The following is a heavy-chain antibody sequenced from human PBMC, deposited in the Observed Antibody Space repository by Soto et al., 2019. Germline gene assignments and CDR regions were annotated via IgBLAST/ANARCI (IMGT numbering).Heavy chain of an antibody. CDR3: ARDIVVVPAAILHYYGMDV. CDR2: ISSSSSYI. D-gene: IGHD2-2*01. V-gene: IGHV3-21*01. Sequence: EVQLVASGGGLVKPGGSLRLSCAASGFTFSSYSMNWVRQAPGKGLEWVSSISSSSSYIYYADSVKGRFTISRDNAKNSLYLQMNSLGAEDTAVYYCARDIVVVPAAILHYYGMDVWGQGTTVTVSS. CDR1: GFTFSSYS. J-gene: IGHJ6*02.